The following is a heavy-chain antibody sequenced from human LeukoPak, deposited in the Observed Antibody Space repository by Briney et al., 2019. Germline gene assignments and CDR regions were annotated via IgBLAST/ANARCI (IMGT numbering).Heavy chain of an antibody. CDR3: AKWCSRTGCPTTSDYICFSP. D-gene: IGHD2-2*01. V-gene: IGHV4-34*01. CDR2: INHSGST. Sequence: SETLSLTCAVYGGSFSGYYWSWIRQPPGKGLEWIGEINHSGSTNYNPSLKSRVTISVDTSKNQFSLKLSFVTAAATAVYYCAKWCSRTGCPTTSDYICFSPGGGEPLVTVSS. J-gene: IGHJ5*02. CDR1: GGSFSGYY.